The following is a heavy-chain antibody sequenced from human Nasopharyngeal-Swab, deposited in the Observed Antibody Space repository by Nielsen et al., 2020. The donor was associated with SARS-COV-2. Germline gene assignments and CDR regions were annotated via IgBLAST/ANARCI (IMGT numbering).Heavy chain of an antibody. J-gene: IGHJ4*02. CDR2: TSYDGSIT. Sequence: GGSLRLSCAASGFIFRTSAMHWLRQAPGKRLEWVAMTSYDGSITYYTDSVKGRFTISRDNSKKTLSLQMNSLRIEDTAVYYCARDSENDGWFPYSWGQGTLVTVSS. CDR1: GFIFRTSA. V-gene: IGHV3-30-3*01. CDR3: ARDSENDGWFPYS. D-gene: IGHD6-19*01.